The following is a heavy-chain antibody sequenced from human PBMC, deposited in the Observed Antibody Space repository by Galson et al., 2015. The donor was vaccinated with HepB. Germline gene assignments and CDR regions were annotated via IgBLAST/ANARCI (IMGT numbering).Heavy chain of an antibody. CDR2: LWNTGST. CDR3: ELWLHPVGFDI. CDR1: GFTVSSDY. V-gene: IGHV3-53*01. D-gene: IGHD5-12*01. Sequence: SLRLSCALSGFTVSSDYMAWVRQAPGKGLEWVSALWNTGSTFYADSVKGRFAISRDNSKNTLYLQMNNLRADDTAVYYCELWLHPVGFDILGQGTMVTVSS. J-gene: IGHJ3*02.